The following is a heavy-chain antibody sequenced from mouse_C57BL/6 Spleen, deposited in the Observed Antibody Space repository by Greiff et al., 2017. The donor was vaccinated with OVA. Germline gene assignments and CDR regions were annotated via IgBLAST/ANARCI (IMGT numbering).Heavy chain of an antibody. CDR1: GFTFSSYA. CDR2: ISDGGSYT. V-gene: IGHV5-4*01. J-gene: IGHJ3*01. D-gene: IGHD4-1*01. Sequence: EVQGVESGGGLVKPGGSLKLSCAASGFTFSSYAMSWVRQTPEKRLEWVATISDGGSYTYYPDNVKGRFTISRDNAKNNLYLQMSHLKSEDTAMYYCARELTGTKAYWGQGTLVTVSA. CDR3: ARELTGTKAY.